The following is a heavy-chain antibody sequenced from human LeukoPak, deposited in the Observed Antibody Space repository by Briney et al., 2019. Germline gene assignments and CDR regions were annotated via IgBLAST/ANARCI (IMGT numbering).Heavy chain of an antibody. CDR3: ARDKTAGVPAAMNYYYYGVDV. J-gene: IGHJ6*04. Sequence: GGSLRLSCAASGFTFSSYAMHWVRQAPGKGLEWVAVISYDGSNKYYADSVKGRFTISRDNSKNTLYLQMNSLRAEDTAVYYCARDKTAGVPAAMNYYYYGVDVWGKGTTVTVSS. D-gene: IGHD2-2*01. CDR2: ISYDGSNK. CDR1: GFTFSSYA. V-gene: IGHV3-30*04.